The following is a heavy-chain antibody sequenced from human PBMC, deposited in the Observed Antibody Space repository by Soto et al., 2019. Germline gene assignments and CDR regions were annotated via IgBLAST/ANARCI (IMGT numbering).Heavy chain of an antibody. CDR1: GGSLSGYH. Sequence: QVQLQQWGPGLLKPSETLSLTCAVSGGSLSGYHWTWIRQTPGKGLEWIGEINDSGNSNYNPYLKSRATSVLDTPRKQITQLLSSLTAATSAVYCGARGLILWFWDVSRRGDYYYYMDVWGKGTTVTVSS. V-gene: IGHV4-34*01. D-gene: IGHD3-10*01. CDR3: ARGLILWFWDVSRRGDYYYYMDV. CDR2: INDSGNS. J-gene: IGHJ6*03.